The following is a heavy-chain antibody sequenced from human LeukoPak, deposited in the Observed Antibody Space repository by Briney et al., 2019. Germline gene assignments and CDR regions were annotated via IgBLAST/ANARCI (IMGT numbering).Heavy chain of an antibody. Sequence: SETLSLTCTVSGGSISSYYWSWLRQPPGKGLEWLGYIYYSGSNNYHPPLKSRVTISVDTSKNQFSLKLSSVTAADTAVYYCARGSYSGYRDWGQGTLVTVSS. V-gene: IGHV4-59*01. J-gene: IGHJ4*02. D-gene: IGHD5-12*01. CDR1: GGSISSYY. CDR3: ARGSYSGYRD. CDR2: IYYSGSN.